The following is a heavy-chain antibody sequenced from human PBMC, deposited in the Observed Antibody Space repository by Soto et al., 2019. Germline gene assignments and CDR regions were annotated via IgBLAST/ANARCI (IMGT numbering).Heavy chain of an antibody. CDR3: TRGIGRFGELDY. CDR1: GFTFSGSA. V-gene: IGHV3-73*01. CDR2: IRSKANSYAT. J-gene: IGHJ4*02. D-gene: IGHD3-16*01. Sequence: GGSLRLSCAASGFTFSGSAMHWVRQASGKGLEWVGRIRSKANSYATAYAASVKGRFTISRDDSKNTAYLQMNSLKTEDTAVYYCTRGIGRFGELDYWGQGTLVTVSS.